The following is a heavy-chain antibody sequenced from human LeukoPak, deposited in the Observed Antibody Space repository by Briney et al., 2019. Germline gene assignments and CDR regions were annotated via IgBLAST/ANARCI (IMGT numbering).Heavy chain of an antibody. V-gene: IGHV3-15*01. CDR1: GFTFSNAW. D-gene: IGHD6-13*01. Sequence: GGSLRLSCAASGFTFSNAWMSWVRQAPGKGLEWVGRIKSKTDGGTTDYAASVKGRFTISRDDSKNTLYLQMNSLKTEDTAVYYCTTDRRAVPDLISERSHSSSWPDYWGQGTLVTVSS. CDR3: TTDRRAVPDLISERSHSSSWPDY. CDR2: IKSKTDGGTT. J-gene: IGHJ4*02.